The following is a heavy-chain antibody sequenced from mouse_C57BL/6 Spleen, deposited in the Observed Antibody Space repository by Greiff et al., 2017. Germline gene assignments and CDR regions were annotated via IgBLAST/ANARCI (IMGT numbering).Heavy chain of an antibody. CDR3: ATNLIYDGYYYFDY. Sequence: QVQLKESGPGLVQPSQSLSITCTVSGFSLTSYGVHWVRQSPGKGLEWLGVICRGGSTDYNAAIMSRLSITKDNSKSQVFFKMNSLQADDTAIYYGATNLIYDGYYYFDYWGQGTTLTVSS. J-gene: IGHJ2*01. D-gene: IGHD2-3*01. CDR1: GFSLTSYG. V-gene: IGHV2-5*01. CDR2: ICRGGST.